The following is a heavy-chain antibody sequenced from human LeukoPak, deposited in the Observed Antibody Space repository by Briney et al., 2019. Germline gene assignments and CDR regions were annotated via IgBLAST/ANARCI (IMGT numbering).Heavy chain of an antibody. CDR1: GFTFSNYA. CDR3: AKVEGASKASVY. D-gene: IGHD1-1*01. Sequence: GGSLRLSCAASGFTFSNYAMTWVRQAPGRGLEWVSSISGSGGSTYYADSVKGRFTISRDNSKNTLYLQMYSLRAEDTAVYYCAKVEGASKASVYWGQGALVTVSS. V-gene: IGHV3-23*01. CDR2: ISGSGGST. J-gene: IGHJ4*02.